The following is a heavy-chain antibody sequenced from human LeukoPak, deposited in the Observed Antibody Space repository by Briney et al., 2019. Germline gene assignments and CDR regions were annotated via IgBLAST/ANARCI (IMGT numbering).Heavy chain of an antibody. J-gene: IGHJ4*02. CDR1: GYTFTSYG. CDR3: GRDPPGGYRGDY. Sequence: ASVKVSCKASGYTFTSYGISWVRQAPGQGLEWMGWISGYNGETNYAQKFQGRVTMTTDTSTSTAYMELRSLRSDDTAVYYCGRDPPGGYRGDYWGEGIQVTVSS. D-gene: IGHD2-2*02. CDR2: ISGYNGET. V-gene: IGHV1-18*01.